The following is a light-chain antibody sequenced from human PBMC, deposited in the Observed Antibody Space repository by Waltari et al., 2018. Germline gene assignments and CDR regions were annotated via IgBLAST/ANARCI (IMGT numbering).Light chain of an antibody. CDR2: NNN. CDR1: NSNIVSHT. Sequence: QSLLTQPPSSSATPGQRVTIPCSGRNSNIVSHTLPWYQQLPGTAPKFLIYNNNQRPSGVPARFSGSKSGTSAFLAISGLQSEDEADYYCASWDDRLNGYVLGTGTKVTAL. J-gene: IGLJ1*01. V-gene: IGLV1-44*01. CDR3: ASWDDRLNGYV.